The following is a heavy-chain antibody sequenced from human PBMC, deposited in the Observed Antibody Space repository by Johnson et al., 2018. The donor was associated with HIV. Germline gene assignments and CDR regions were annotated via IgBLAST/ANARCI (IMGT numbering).Heavy chain of an antibody. J-gene: IGHJ3*02. Sequence: VQLVESGGGLVQPGGSLRLSCAASGFTFSSYAMSWVRQAPGKGLEWVSAISGSGGSTYSADSVKGRFTISRGNSKNTLYLQMNSLRAEDTAVYYCAQDRAAGTEGDAFDIWGQGTMVTVSS. V-gene: IGHV3-23*04. CDR3: AQDRAAGTEGDAFDI. CDR2: ISGSGGST. D-gene: IGHD6-13*01. CDR1: GFTFSSYA.